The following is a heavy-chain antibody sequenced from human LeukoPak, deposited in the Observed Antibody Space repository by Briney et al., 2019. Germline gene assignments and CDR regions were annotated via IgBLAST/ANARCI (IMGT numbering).Heavy chain of an antibody. CDR3: ARDCSGGSCCGFDY. CDR1: GFTFSSYW. Sequence: GGSLRLSCAASGFTFSSYWMSWVRQAPGKGLEWVANIKQDGSEKYYVDSVKGRFTISRDNAKNSLYLQMNSLRAEDTAVYYCARDCSGGSCCGFDYWGQGTLVTVSS. V-gene: IGHV3-7*01. D-gene: IGHD2-15*01. CDR2: IKQDGSEK. J-gene: IGHJ4*02.